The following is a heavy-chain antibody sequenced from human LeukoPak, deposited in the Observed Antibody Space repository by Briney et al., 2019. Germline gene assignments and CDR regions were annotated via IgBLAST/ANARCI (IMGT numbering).Heavy chain of an antibody. CDR3: ARDARNSGYLTLYYYYGMDV. Sequence: ASVKVSCKASGYTFTSYVISWVRQAPGQGLEWMGWISAYNGNTNYAQKLQGRVTMTTDTSTSTAYMELRSLRSDDTAVYYCARDARNSGYLTLYYYYGMDVWGQGTTVTVSS. CDR1: GYTFTSYV. J-gene: IGHJ6*02. CDR2: ISAYNGNT. V-gene: IGHV1-18*01. D-gene: IGHD5-12*01.